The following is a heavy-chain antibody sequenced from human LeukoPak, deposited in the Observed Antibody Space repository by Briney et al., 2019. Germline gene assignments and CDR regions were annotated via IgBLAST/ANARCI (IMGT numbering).Heavy chain of an antibody. CDR2: IKKTGIET. D-gene: IGHD2-15*01. CDR1: GFIFSNSW. V-gene: IGHV3-7*01. Sequence: PGGSLRLSCAGSGFIFSNSWMSWVRQAPGKGLEWVAYIKKTGIETYYVDSVKGRFTITRDNARNSLFLQMNNLRAEDTAVYYCAREDGYCSGANCYSYFDSWGQGTLVTVSS. J-gene: IGHJ4*02. CDR3: AREDGYCSGANCYSYFDS.